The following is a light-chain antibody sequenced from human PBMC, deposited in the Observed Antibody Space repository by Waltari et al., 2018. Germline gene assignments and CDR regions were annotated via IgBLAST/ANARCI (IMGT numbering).Light chain of an antibody. J-gene: IGLJ1*01. Sequence: SYELPQPPSVSVAPGQTARLTCDGDKIGSKNVHWYQHKPGQAPVLVVYDDGDRPSGIPERFSGSNSGNTAALTISRVDAGDEAEYYCQVWDSGSNHYVFGTVTKVTVL. CDR1: KIGSKN. CDR2: DDG. V-gene: IGLV3-21*02. CDR3: QVWDSGSNHYV.